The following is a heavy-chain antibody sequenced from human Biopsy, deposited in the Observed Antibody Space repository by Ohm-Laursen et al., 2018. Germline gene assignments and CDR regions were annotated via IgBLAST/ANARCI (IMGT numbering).Heavy chain of an antibody. CDR3: ARGRRTSGWPYFDN. D-gene: IGHD6-19*01. V-gene: IGHV4-59*01. CDR2: IYSGGNT. J-gene: IGHJ4*02. Sequence: GTLSLTCPVSGDSISSYYWSWIRQSPGQGLEYIGFIYSGGNTNYNPSLQNRVTMSVDTSKNQFSLKLSSVIAADTAVYYCARGRRTSGWPYFDNWGQGTRVTVSS. CDR1: GDSISSYY.